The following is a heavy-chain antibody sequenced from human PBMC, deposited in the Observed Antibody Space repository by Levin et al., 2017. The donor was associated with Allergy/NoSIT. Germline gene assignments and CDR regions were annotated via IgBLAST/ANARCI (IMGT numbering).Heavy chain of an antibody. V-gene: IGHV5-51*01. J-gene: IGHJ3*02. Sequence: GESLKISCKGSGYTFSNYWIGWVRQMPGKGLEWMGIIYPSDSDTIYSPSFQGQVSISADKSISTAYLQWSRLKASDTAMYYCVKSRRLALRFDAFDIWGQGTKVTVSS. CDR1: GYTFSNYW. CDR2: IYPSDSDT. CDR3: VKSRRLALRFDAFDI. D-gene: IGHD3-16*01.